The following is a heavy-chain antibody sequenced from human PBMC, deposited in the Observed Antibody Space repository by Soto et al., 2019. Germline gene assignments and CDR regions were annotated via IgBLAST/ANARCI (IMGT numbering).Heavy chain of an antibody. J-gene: IGHJ5*02. V-gene: IGHV4-61*08. CDR1: GGSVSSGDYY. CDR2: IYYSGNT. D-gene: IGHD5-18*01. Sequence: SETLSLTCTVSGGSVSSGDYYWSWIRQPPGKGLEWIGYIYYSGNTNYNPSLKSRVIISVDTSKNLFSLKLTSVTAADSAVRSCARIPVDTSMIYWLDPWGQGTLVTVSS. CDR3: ARIPVDTSMIYWLDP.